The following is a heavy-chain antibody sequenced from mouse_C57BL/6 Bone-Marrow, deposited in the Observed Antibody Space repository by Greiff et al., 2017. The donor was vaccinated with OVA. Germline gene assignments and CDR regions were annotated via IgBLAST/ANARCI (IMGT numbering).Heavy chain of an antibody. Sequence: DVKLVESGPGLAKPSQTLSLTCSVTGYSITSDYWNWIRKFPGNKLEYMGYISYSGSTYYNPSLKSRISITRDTSKNQYYLQLNSVTTEDTATYYCARYPVYYSNYLDYWGQGTTLTVSS. CDR2: ISYSGST. V-gene: IGHV3-8*01. D-gene: IGHD2-5*01. J-gene: IGHJ2*01. CDR1: GYSITSDY. CDR3: ARYPVYYSNYLDY.